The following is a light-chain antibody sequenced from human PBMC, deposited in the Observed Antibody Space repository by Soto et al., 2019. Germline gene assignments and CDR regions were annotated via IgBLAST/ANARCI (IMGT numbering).Light chain of an antibody. CDR1: QSLSSSS. J-gene: IGKJ1*01. V-gene: IGKV3-20*01. Sequence: EIVLTQSPGTLSLSPGERATLCCRASQSLSSSSLAWYQQKPGQAPRLLIYDASSRATGIPDRFSGSGSGTDFTLTISRLAPEDFAVYHCQQYDTSPTFGQGTKVDI. CDR3: QQYDTSPT. CDR2: DAS.